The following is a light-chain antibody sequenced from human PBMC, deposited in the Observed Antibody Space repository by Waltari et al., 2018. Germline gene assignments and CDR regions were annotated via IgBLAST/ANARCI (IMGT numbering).Light chain of an antibody. CDR3: QQTTSFPLT. CDR2: TGS. J-gene: IGKJ4*01. V-gene: IGKV1-12*01. CDR1: QDIAPW. Sequence: DIQMTQSPSSVSASVGDRVTITCRASQDIAPWLGWYQQKIGKAPKLLIYTGSSWQSGVPPRFSGSGSGTDFTLTISRLQPEDSATYYCQQTTSFPLTFGGGTKVEIK.